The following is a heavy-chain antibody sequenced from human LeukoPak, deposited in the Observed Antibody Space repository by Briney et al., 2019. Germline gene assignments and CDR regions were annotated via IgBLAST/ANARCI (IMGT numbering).Heavy chain of an antibody. CDR1: GFTFSSYS. J-gene: IGHJ4*02. Sequence: GGSLRLSCAASGFTFSSYSMNWVRQAPGKGLEWVSSISSSSSYIYYADSVKGRFTISRDNAKNSLYLQMNSLRAEDTAVYYCARDSNPSHCNDSSGPHGYWGQRTLVTVSS. V-gene: IGHV3-21*01. D-gene: IGHD3-22*01. CDR3: ARDSNPSHCNDSSGPHGY. CDR2: ISSSSSYI.